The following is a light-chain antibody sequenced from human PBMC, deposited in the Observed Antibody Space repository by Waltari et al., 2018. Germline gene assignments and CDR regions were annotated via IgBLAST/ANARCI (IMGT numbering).Light chain of an antibody. CDR2: YDR. V-gene: IGLV3-21*04. CDR3: HVWHPHVDPGV. Sequence: ATITCGGDNIGTYSVHWYQQKAGQAPVLVIFYDRDRPSGIPDRFSGSNSGNTATLTISRVEAGDEARYYCHVWHPHVDPGVFGTGTEVTVL. J-gene: IGLJ1*01. CDR1: NIGTYS.